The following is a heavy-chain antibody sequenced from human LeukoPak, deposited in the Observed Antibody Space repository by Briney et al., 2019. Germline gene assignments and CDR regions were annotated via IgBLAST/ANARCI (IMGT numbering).Heavy chain of an antibody. V-gene: IGHV4-59*01. J-gene: IGHJ3*02. CDR3: ARLARITIFGVVTWGAFDI. D-gene: IGHD3-3*01. CDR1: GGSISSYY. CDR2: IYYSGST. Sequence: PSETLSLTCTVSGGSISSYYWSWIRQPPGKGLEWIGYIYYSGSTNYNPSLKSRVTISVDTSKTQFSLKLSSVTAADTAVYYCARLARITIFGVVTWGAFDIWGQGTMVTVSS.